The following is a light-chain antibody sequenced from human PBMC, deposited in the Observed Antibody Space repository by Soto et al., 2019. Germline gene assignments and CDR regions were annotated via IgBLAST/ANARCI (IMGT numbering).Light chain of an antibody. CDR3: MQALKPPLT. CDR2: LGS. CDR1: QSLLHSNGFNW. J-gene: IGKJ4*01. V-gene: IGKV2-28*01. Sequence: DIVMTQSPLSLSVTPGEPASISCRSTQSLLHSNGFNWLDWYLQKPGQSPQLLIHLGSNRASGVPDRFSGSGSGTDFTLKISRVEAEDVGVYYCMQALKPPLTFGGGTKVEI.